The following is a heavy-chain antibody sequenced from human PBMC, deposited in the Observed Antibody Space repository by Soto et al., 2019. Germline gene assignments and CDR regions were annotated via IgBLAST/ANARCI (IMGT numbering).Heavy chain of an antibody. D-gene: IGHD3-10*01. Sequence: QVQLVESGGGLVKPGGSLRLSCEASGITFSDPYMTWIRQAPGKGLDWNSYISGTAGTIYYADSVKGRFTISRDNAKNSLFLQLTSLTAEDTAVYSCAITTYYGLGTYYYYALEVWGQGTAVTVSS. CDR3: AITTYYGLGTYYYYALEV. V-gene: IGHV3-11*01. CDR1: GITFSDPY. CDR2: ISGTAGTI. J-gene: IGHJ6*02.